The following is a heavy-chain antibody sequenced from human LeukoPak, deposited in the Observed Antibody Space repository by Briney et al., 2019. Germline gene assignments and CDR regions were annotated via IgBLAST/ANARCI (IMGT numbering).Heavy chain of an antibody. CDR1: GYSFTGYY. J-gene: IGHJ4*02. CDR3: ARTNGGYEYN. Sequence: ASVKVSCKASGYSFTGYYIHWVRQAPGQGLAWMGWINPYSGDTTYAQKFQGRLTLTRDTSISTAYMEVSRLKSDDTAVYYCARTNGGYEYNWGQGTRVIVSS. CDR2: INPYSGDT. D-gene: IGHD5-12*01. V-gene: IGHV1-2*02.